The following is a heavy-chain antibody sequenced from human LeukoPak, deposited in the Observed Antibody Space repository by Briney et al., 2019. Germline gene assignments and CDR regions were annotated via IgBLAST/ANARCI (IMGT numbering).Heavy chain of an antibody. D-gene: IGHD3-16*02. CDR2: IGTAGDT. CDR3: ARGSYPYYYMDV. J-gene: IGHJ6*03. CDR1: GFTFSSYD. V-gene: IGHV3-13*01. Sequence: GGSLRLSCAASGFTFSSYDMHWVRQATGKGLEWVSAIGTAGDTYYPGSVKGRFTISRENAKNSLYLQMNSLRAADTAVYYCARGSYPYYYMDVWGKGTTVTVSS.